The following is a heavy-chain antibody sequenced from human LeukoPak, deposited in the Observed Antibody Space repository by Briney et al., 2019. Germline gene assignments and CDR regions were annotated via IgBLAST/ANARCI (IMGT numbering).Heavy chain of an antibody. CDR2: IIPIFGTA. CDR1: GGTFSSYA. D-gene: IGHD3-10*01. Sequence: GASVKVSCKASGGTFSSYAISWVRQAPGQGLEWMGGIIPIFGTANYAQKFQGRVTITADESTSTAYMELSSLRSEDTAVYYCAREHMVRGVMRLGYWGQGILVTVSS. J-gene: IGHJ4*02. V-gene: IGHV1-69*13. CDR3: AREHMVRGVMRLGY.